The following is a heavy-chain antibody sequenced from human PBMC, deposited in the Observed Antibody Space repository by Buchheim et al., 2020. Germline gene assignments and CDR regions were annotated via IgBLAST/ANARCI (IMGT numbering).Heavy chain of an antibody. D-gene: IGHD1-14*01. J-gene: IGHJ4*02. CDR1: GFTFSDCE. Sequence: EVQLVESGGGLVQPGGSLRLSCAASGFTFSDCEMNWVRQAPGKGLEWISYISGSDNTIYYADSVKGRFTISRDNSKNSVYLQMNRLRAEDTALYYCARKIPGTVYFDYWGQGTL. CDR3: ARKIPGTVYFDY. V-gene: IGHV3-48*03. CDR2: ISGSDNTI.